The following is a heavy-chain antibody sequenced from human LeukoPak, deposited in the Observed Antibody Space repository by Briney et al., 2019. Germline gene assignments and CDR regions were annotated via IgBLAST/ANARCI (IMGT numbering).Heavy chain of an antibody. CDR1: GGTFSSYA. Sequence: SVKVSCKASGGTFSSYAISWVRQAPGQGLEWMGRIIPILGIANYAQKFQGRVTITADKSTSTAYMELSSLRSEDTAVYYCARDQEEDGMDVWGQGTTVSVSS. J-gene: IGHJ6*02. V-gene: IGHV1-69*04. CDR3: ARDQEEDGMDV. CDR2: IIPILGIA.